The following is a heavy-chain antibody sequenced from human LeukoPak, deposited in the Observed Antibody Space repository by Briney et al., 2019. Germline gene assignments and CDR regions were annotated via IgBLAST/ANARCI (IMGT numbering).Heavy chain of an antibody. CDR3: ARDQNSGYDFLPYWYFDL. Sequence: KPSETLSLTCTVSGGSISSYYWSWIRQPPGKGLEWIGYIYYSGSTNYNPSLKSRVTISVDTSKNQFSLKLSSVTAADTAVYYCARDQNSGYDFLPYWYFDLWGRGTLVTVSS. V-gene: IGHV4-59*01. D-gene: IGHD5-12*01. J-gene: IGHJ2*01. CDR2: IYYSGST. CDR1: GGSISSYY.